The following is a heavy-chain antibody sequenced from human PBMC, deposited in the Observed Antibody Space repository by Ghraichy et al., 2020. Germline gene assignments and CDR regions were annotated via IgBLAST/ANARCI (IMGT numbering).Heavy chain of an antibody. CDR3: ARLDDSSGYHIDY. V-gene: IGHV4-59*08. Sequence: SETLSLTCTVSGGSISSYYWSWIRQPPGKGLEWIGYIYYSGSTNYNPSLKSRVTISVDTSKNQFSLKLSSVTAADTAVYYCARLDDSSGYHIDYWGQGTLVTVSS. J-gene: IGHJ4*02. CDR2: IYYSGST. CDR1: GGSISSYY. D-gene: IGHD3-22*01.